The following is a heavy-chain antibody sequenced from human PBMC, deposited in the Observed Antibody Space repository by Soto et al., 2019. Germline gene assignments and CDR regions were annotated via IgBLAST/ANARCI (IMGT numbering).Heavy chain of an antibody. CDR2: IRAYNGNT. Sequence: ASGKVSCKASGFTFSSYAISLVRQAPGQGLEWMGWIRAYNGNTNYAQKLQGRVTMTRDTSTSTVYMELSSLRSEDTAVYYCARGNYDSSGYWRVPLNWFDPWGQGTLVTVSS. CDR3: ARGNYDSSGYWRVPLNWFDP. V-gene: IGHV1-18*01. CDR1: GFTFSSYA. D-gene: IGHD3-22*01. J-gene: IGHJ5*02.